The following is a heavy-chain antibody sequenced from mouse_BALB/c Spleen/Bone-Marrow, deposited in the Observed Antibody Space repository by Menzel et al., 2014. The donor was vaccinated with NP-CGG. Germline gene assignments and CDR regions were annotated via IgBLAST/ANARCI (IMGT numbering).Heavy chain of an antibody. J-gene: IGHJ3*01. CDR1: GYTFTSYV. CDR2: IIPYNDGT. V-gene: IGHV1-14*01. Sequence: EVKLMESGPELVKPGASVKMSCKASGYTFTSYVMHWVKRKPGQGLEWIGYIIPYNDGTNYNEKFKGKATLTSDKSSSTAYMELSSLTSEDSAVYYCARPYYYGSSGDSWFAYWGQGTLVTVSA. D-gene: IGHD1-1*01. CDR3: ARPYYYGSSGDSWFAY.